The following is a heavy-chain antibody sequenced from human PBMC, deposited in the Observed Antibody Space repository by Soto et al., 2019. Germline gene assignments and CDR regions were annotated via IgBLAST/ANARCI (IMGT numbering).Heavy chain of an antibody. CDR1: GGSISSYY. CDR3: ARELFGRSVWFDP. V-gene: IGHV4-59*01. D-gene: IGHD3-10*01. CDR2: IYYSGST. Sequence: SETLSLTCPVSGGSISSYYWSWVRQPPGKGLEWIGYIYYSGSTNYNPSLKSRVTISVDTSKNQFSLKLSSVTAADTAVYYCARELFGRSVWFDPWGQGTLVTVSS. J-gene: IGHJ5*02.